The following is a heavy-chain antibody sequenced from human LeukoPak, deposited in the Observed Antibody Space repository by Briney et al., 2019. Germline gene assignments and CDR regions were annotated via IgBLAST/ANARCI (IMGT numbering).Heavy chain of an antibody. Sequence: PGGSLRLSCAASGFTFSSYSMNWVRQAPGKGLEWVSSISSSSSYIYYADSVKGRFTISRDNAKNSLYLQMNSLRAEDTAVYYCARAIPLVGQSTVTTDLVGASDYWGQGTLVTVSS. J-gene: IGHJ4*02. CDR3: ARAIPLVGQSTVTTDLVGASDY. V-gene: IGHV3-21*01. CDR2: ISSSSSYI. CDR1: GFTFSSYS. D-gene: IGHD4-17*01.